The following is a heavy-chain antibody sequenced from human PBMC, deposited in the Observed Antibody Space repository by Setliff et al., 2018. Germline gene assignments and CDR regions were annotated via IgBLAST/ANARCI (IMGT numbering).Heavy chain of an antibody. CDR2: IDPSGNT. CDR1: GGSINGYY. Sequence: SETLSLTCTVSGGSINGYYWSWIRQPPGRGLEWIGHIDPSGNTNYHPSLKSRVTISGDTSKNQFSLKLTSVTAADTAVYFCARSLGSGSYYNSRPFYSDYWGQGTLVTVSS. CDR3: ARSLGSGSYYNSRPFYSDY. D-gene: IGHD3-10*01. J-gene: IGHJ4*02. V-gene: IGHV4-4*08.